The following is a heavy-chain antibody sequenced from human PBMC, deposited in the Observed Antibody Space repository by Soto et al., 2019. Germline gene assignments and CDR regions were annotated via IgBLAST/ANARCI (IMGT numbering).Heavy chain of an antibody. CDR3: ARFGFLDYGDYTSFFFEY. D-gene: IGHD4-17*01. CDR1: GGSFSGHY. J-gene: IGHJ4*02. Sequence: SETLSLTCAVYGGSFSGHYWSWIRQPPGKGLEWIGEINHSGSTNYNPSLKSRVTISVDTSTNQFSLKLSSVTAAETAVYYCARFGFLDYGDYTSFFFEYWGEGSLVTVS. V-gene: IGHV4-34*01. CDR2: INHSGST.